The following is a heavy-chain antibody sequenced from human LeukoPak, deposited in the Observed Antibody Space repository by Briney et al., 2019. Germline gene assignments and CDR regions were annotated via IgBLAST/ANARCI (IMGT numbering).Heavy chain of an antibody. Sequence: SETLSLTCTVSGGSISSSSYYWGWIRQPPGKGLEWIGSIYYSGSTYYNPSLKSRVTISVDTSKNQFSLKLSSVTAADTAVYYFARQVGADYDFWSGYAGYYMDVWGKGTTVTVSS. V-gene: IGHV4-39*01. D-gene: IGHD3-3*01. CDR2: IYYSGST. CDR1: GGSISSSSYY. CDR3: ARQVGADYDFWSGYAGYYMDV. J-gene: IGHJ6*03.